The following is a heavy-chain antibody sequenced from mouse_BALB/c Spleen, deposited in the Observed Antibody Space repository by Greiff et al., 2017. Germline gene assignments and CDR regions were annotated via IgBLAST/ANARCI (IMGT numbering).Heavy chain of an antibody. CDR3: ALYYGNYAWFAY. D-gene: IGHD2-1*01. CDR1: GFNIKDTY. V-gene: IGHV14-3*02. CDR2: IDPENGNT. Sequence: VQLQQSGAELVKPGASVKLSCTASGFNIKDTYMHWVKQRPEQGLEWIGWIDPENGNTIYDPKFQGKASITADTSSNTAYLQLSSLTSEDTAVYYCALYYGNYAWFAYWGQGTLVTVSA. J-gene: IGHJ3*01.